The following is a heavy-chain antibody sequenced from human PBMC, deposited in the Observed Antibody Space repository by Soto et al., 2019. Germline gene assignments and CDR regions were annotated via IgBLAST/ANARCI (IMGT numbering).Heavy chain of an antibody. V-gene: IGHV3-23*01. CDR2: ITVSGGST. CDR3: AKHSGSYYSFDY. J-gene: IGHJ4*02. Sequence: EVQLLESGGGLVQPGGSLRLSCAASGFTFSNYAMSWVRQAPGKGLEWVSSITVSGGSTYYADSVKGRFTISRDNSKDTLYLQMNSLRAEDTAVYYCAKHSGSYYSFDYWGQGTLVTVSS. D-gene: IGHD1-26*01. CDR1: GFTFSNYA.